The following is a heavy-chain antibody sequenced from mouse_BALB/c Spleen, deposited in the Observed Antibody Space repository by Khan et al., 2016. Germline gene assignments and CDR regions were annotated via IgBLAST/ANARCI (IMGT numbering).Heavy chain of an antibody. Sequence: EVQLQESGPGLVKPSQSLSLTCTVTGYSITSDYAWNWIRQFPGNKLEWMGYISYSGSTSYNPSLKSRISITRDTSKNQFFLQLNSVTTEDTATYYCAAYYRLYYAMDYWGQGTSVTVSS. CDR3: AAYYRLYYAMDY. D-gene: IGHD2-14*01. J-gene: IGHJ4*01. CDR2: ISYSGST. V-gene: IGHV3-2*02. CDR1: GYSITSDYA.